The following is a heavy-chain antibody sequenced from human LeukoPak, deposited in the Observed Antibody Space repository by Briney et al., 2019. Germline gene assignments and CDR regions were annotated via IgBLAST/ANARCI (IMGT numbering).Heavy chain of an antibody. J-gene: IGHJ6*02. D-gene: IGHD6-13*01. Sequence: ASVKVSCKASGYTFTSYGISWVRQAPGQGLEWMGWISAYNGNTNYAQKLQGRVTMTTDTSTSTAYMELRSLRSDDTAVYYCARADRGDSSSWHVLSYGMDVWGQGTTVTVSS. CDR2: ISAYNGNT. CDR1: GYTFTSYG. CDR3: ARADRGDSSSWHVLSYGMDV. V-gene: IGHV1-18*01.